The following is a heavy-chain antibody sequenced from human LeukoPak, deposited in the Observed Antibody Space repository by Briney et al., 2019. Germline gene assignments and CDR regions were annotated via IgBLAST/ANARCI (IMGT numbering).Heavy chain of an antibody. Sequence: ASVKVSCKASGYTFTSYYMNWVRQAPGQGLEWMGIINPSGGITSYAQKFQGRITMTRDTSTSTVYMELSSLRSEDTAVYYCARISGYCSSGSCYTDNWFDPWGQGTLVTVSS. D-gene: IGHD2-2*02. V-gene: IGHV1-46*01. CDR2: INPSGGIT. CDR3: ARISGYCSSGSCYTDNWFDP. CDR1: GYTFTSYY. J-gene: IGHJ5*02.